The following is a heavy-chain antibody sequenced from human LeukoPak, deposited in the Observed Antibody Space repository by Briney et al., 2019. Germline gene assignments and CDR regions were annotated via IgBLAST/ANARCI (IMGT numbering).Heavy chain of an antibody. V-gene: IGHV3-21*01. Sequence: PGGSLRLSCAASGFTFSSYSMNWVRQAPGKGLEWVSSISSSSSYIYYADSVKGRFTISRDNAKNSLYLQMNSLRAEDTAVYYCARNDGTTGTTRRGFDYWGQGTLVTVSS. CDR3: ARNDGTTGTTRRGFDY. CDR1: GFTFSSYS. D-gene: IGHD1-1*01. J-gene: IGHJ4*02. CDR2: ISSSSSYI.